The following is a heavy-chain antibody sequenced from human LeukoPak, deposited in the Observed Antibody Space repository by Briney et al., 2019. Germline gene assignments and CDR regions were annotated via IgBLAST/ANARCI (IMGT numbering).Heavy chain of an antibody. V-gene: IGHV3-30*04. CDR2: ISYDGSNK. J-gene: IGHJ4*02. D-gene: IGHD6-19*01. CDR1: GFTFCSYA. CDR3: ARTKTGYSSGWSGDLDY. Sequence: GRSLRLSCAASGFTFCSYAIQWVRQAPGKGLEGVAVISYDGSNKYYADSVKGRFTISRDDSKNTLYLHMNSLRVEDTAVYFCARTKTGYSSGWSGDLDYWGQGSLVTVSS.